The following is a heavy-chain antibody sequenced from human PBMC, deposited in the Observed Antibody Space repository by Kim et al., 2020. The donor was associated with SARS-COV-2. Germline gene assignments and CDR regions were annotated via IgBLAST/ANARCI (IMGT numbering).Heavy chain of an antibody. V-gene: IGHV3-15*01. J-gene: IGHJ6*02. CDR2: IKSKTDGGTT. D-gene: IGHD2-2*01. CDR1: GFTFSNAW. CDR3: TTAAVPAANPSYRRYYYYYGMDV. Sequence: GGSLRLSCAASGFTFSNAWMSWVRQAPGKGLEWVGRIKSKTDGGTTDYAAPVKGRFTISRDDSKNTLYLQMNSLKTEDTAVYYCTTAAVPAANPSYRRYYYYYGMDVWGQGTTVTVSS.